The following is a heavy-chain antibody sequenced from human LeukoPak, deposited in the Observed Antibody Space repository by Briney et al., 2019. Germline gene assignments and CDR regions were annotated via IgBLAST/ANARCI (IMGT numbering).Heavy chain of an antibody. D-gene: IGHD1-26*01. CDR3: AKLIVGASHSDAFDI. V-gene: IGHV3-23*01. CDR2: ISGSGGST. CDR1: GFTFSSYS. J-gene: IGHJ3*02. Sequence: GGSLRLSCAASGFTFSSYSMSWVRQAPGKGLEWVSAISGSGGSTYYADSVKGRFTISRDNSKNTLYLQMNSLRAEDTAVYYCAKLIVGASHSDAFDIWGQGTMVTVSS.